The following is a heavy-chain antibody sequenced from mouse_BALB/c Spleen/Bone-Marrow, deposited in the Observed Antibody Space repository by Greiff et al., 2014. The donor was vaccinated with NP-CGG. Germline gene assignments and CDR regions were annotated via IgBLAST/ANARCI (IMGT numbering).Heavy chain of an antibody. CDR2: ISSGSGTI. D-gene: IGHD4-1*01. CDR1: GFTFSSFG. V-gene: IGHV5-17*02. Sequence: EVKLMESGGGLVQPGGSRKLSCAASGFTFSSFGMHWVRQAPERGLEWVAYISSGSGTIFYADTVKGRFTISRDNPKNTLFLQMTSLRSEDSAMYYCARGGNWEDFDYGGQGTTLTVSS. J-gene: IGHJ2*01. CDR3: ARGGNWEDFDY.